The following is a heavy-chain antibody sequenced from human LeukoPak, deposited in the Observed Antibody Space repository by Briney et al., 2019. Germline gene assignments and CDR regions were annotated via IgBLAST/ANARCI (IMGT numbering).Heavy chain of an antibody. CDR2: IYYSGST. CDR1: GGSISSSSYY. V-gene: IGHV4-39*07. J-gene: IGHJ6*03. Sequence: SETLSLTCTVSGGSISSSSYYWGWIRQPPGKGLEWIGSIYYSGSTYYNPSLKSRVTISVDTSKNQFSLKLSSVTAADTAVYYCARIKGGVARYYMDVWGKGTTVTVSS. D-gene: IGHD1-26*01. CDR3: ARIKGGVARYYMDV.